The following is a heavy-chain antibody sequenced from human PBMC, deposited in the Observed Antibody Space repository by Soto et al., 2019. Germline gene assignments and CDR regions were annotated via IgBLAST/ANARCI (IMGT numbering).Heavy chain of an antibody. D-gene: IGHD2-15*01. CDR1: GFTLSDSA. CDR2: IRSKGDTYAT. J-gene: IGHJ4*02. CDR3: ARRSFLAAVGFDS. Sequence: EVQLVESGGGLVQPGGSLKLSCAASGFTLSDSAIHWVRLASGKGLEWVGLIRSKGDTYATTYAASVKGRFTISKDDSKNMASLQMNSLKTDDPAVYYCARRSFLAAVGFDSWGQGTLVTVSS. V-gene: IGHV3-73*02.